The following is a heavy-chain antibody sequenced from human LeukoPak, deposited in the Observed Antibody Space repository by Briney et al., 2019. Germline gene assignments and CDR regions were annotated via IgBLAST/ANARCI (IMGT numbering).Heavy chain of an antibody. D-gene: IGHD1-1*01. CDR2: INPSSGGT. CDR3: ARGKATGTLSRAFDI. V-gene: IGHV1-2*02. Sequence: ASVKVSCKASGYTFTGYYMHWVRQAPGQGLEWMGWINPSSGGTNYAQKFQGRVTMTRDTSISTAYMELSRLRSDDTVVYYCARGKATGTLSRAFDIWGQGTMVTVSS. CDR1: GYTFTGYY. J-gene: IGHJ3*02.